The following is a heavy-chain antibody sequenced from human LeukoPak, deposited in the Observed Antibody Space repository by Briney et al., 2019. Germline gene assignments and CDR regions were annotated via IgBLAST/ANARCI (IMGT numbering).Heavy chain of an antibody. V-gene: IGHV3-7*01. CDR2: IKQDGSEK. CDR1: GFTFSSYW. D-gene: IGHD3-10*01. Sequence: GSLRLSCAASGFTFSSYWMHWVRQAPGKGLGWVANIKQDGSEKYCVDSVKGRFTISRDNAENSLYLQMNSLRAEDTAVYYCARDPGGEGYFDYWGQGTLVTVSS. J-gene: IGHJ4*02. CDR3: ARDPGGEGYFDY.